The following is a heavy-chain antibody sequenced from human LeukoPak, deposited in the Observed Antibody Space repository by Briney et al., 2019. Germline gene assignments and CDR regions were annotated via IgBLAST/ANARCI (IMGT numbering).Heavy chain of an antibody. CDR2: ISYDGSNK. V-gene: IGHV3-30-3*01. CDR1: GFTFSSYA. D-gene: IGHD6-19*01. J-gene: IGHJ4*02. CDR3: VGGASGWPDY. Sequence: GGSLRLSCAASGFTFSSYAMHWVRQAPGKGLEWVAVISYDGSNKYYADSVKGRFTISRDNSKNTLYLQMNNLRAEDTAVYYYVGGASGWPDYWGQGTLVTVSS.